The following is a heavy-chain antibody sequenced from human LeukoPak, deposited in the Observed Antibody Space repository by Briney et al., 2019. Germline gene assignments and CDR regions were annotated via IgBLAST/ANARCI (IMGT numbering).Heavy chain of an antibody. CDR1: GFTFSNYW. D-gene: IGHD5-18*01. CDR2: INQDGSKE. V-gene: IGHV3-7*03. J-gene: IGHJ5*02. Sequence: QPGGSLRLSCAASGFTFSNYWMTWVRQAPGKGLEWVAHINQDGSKEYYMDSVKAQFTISRDNAKNSLSLQMNSLRAEDTAVYYCTKWTHGYNYGFNWFDPWGQGTLVTVSS. CDR3: TKWTHGYNYGFNWFDP.